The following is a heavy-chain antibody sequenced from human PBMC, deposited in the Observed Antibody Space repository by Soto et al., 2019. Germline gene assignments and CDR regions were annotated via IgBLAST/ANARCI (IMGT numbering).Heavy chain of an antibody. CDR2: IWYDGRDK. CDR1: GFTFGSYG. V-gene: IGHV3-33*01. D-gene: IGHD6-25*01. CDR3: AREGSERTGAFDI. Sequence: PGGSLRLSCAASGFTFGSYGMHWVRQAPGKGLEWVAVIWYDGRDKYYADSVKGRFTISRDNSKNTLYLQMNGLRAEDTAVYYCAREGSERTGAFDIWGQGTMVTVSS. J-gene: IGHJ3*02.